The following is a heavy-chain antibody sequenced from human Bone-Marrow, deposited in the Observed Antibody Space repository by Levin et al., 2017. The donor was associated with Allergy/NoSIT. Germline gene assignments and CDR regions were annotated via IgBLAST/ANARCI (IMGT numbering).Heavy chain of an antibody. V-gene: IGHV4-59*11. CDR1: GGSINSHS. J-gene: IGHJ5*02. D-gene: IGHD2-2*01. CDR2: IYDSGNT. CDR3: ARRVCSSASCYWNWFDP. Sequence: SETLSLTCTVSGGSINSHSWSWIRQPPGKGLEWIGYIYDSGNTNYNPSLKSRVTMSVDTSKKQFSLRLTSVTAADTAVYYCARRVCSSASCYWNWFDPWGQGTLVTVSS.